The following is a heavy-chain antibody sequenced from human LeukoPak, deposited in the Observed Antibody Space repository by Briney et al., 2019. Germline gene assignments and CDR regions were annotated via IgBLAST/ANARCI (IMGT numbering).Heavy chain of an antibody. Sequence: GGSLRLSCAASGFTFSSYDMHWVRQATGKGLEWVSAIGTAGDTYYPGSVKGRFTISRENAKNSLYLQMNSLRAGDTAVYYCARDKGEMGGQWPEAFDIWGQGTMVTVSS. V-gene: IGHV3-13*01. J-gene: IGHJ3*02. CDR2: IGTAGDT. D-gene: IGHD6-19*01. CDR3: ARDKGEMGGQWPEAFDI. CDR1: GFTFSSYD.